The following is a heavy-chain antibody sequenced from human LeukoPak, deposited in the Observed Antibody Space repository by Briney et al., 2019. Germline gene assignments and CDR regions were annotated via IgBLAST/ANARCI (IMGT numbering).Heavy chain of an antibody. CDR3: AGDEDYYDSSGYSHLFDY. Sequence: GGSLRLSCAASGFTFSSYGMHWVRQAPGKGLEWVAVIWYDGSNKYYADSVKGRFTISRDNSKNTLYLQMNSLRAEDTAVYYCAGDEDYYDSSGYSHLFDYWGQGTLVTVSS. CDR2: IWYDGSNK. J-gene: IGHJ4*02. CDR1: GFTFSSYG. V-gene: IGHV3-33*01. D-gene: IGHD3-22*01.